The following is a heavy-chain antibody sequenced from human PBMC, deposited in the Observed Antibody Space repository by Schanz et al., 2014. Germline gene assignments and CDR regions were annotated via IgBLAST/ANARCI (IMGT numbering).Heavy chain of an antibody. Sequence: QVQLVQSGAEVKKLGASVKVSCKASGYTFAMYAMNWVRQAPGQGLEWMGWISTYTGNTNYAQRLQDRVTMTTDTSTSTAYMELRSLRSDDTAVYYCARNVIATGRAFDLWGPGTMVTVS. CDR2: ISTYTGNT. CDR3: ARNVIATGRAFDL. V-gene: IGHV1-18*01. J-gene: IGHJ3*01. D-gene: IGHD6-13*01. CDR1: GYTFAMYA.